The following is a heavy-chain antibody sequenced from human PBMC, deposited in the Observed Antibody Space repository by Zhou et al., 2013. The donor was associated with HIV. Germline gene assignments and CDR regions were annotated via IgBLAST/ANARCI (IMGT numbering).Heavy chain of an antibody. J-gene: IGHJ3*02. V-gene: IGHV1-69*05. CDR3: ATPLAKKTDSFDI. Sequence: QVHLVQSGAEVKKPGTSVRVSCTTSGGSLNNYAVSWVRQAPGQGLEWMGGLMPPFRTSNYAQRFRGRVTITTDASSNTVHMEVSSLTSEDSGVYYCATPLAKKTDSFDIWGRGTVVTVTS. CDR2: LMPPFRTS. D-gene: IGHD3-16*01. CDR1: GGSLNNYA.